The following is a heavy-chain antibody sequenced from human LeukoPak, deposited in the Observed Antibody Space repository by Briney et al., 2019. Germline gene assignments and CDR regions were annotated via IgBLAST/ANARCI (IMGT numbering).Heavy chain of an antibody. J-gene: IGHJ4*02. CDR2: IYSGGNT. CDR3: AKVLEGTWFPFDY. D-gene: IGHD1/OR15-1a*01. CDR1: GFTVSNHY. Sequence: PGGSLRLSCAASGFTVSNHYMNWVRQAPGKGLEWVSVIYSGGNTYYADSVKGRFTISRDNSKNTLYLQMNSLRAEDTAVYYCAKVLEGTWFPFDYWGQGTLVTVSS. V-gene: IGHV3-53*01.